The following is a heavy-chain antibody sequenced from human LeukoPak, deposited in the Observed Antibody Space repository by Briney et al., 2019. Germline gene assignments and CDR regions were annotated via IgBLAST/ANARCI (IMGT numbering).Heavy chain of an antibody. Sequence: ASVKVSCKASGGTFSSYAISWVRQAPGQGLEWMGRTIPILGIANYAQKFQGRVTITADKSTSTAYMELSSLRSEDTAVYYCASASSGYYYGYYFDYWGQGTLVTVSS. D-gene: IGHD3-22*01. V-gene: IGHV1-69*04. J-gene: IGHJ4*02. CDR3: ASASSGYYYGYYFDY. CDR1: GGTFSSYA. CDR2: TIPILGIA.